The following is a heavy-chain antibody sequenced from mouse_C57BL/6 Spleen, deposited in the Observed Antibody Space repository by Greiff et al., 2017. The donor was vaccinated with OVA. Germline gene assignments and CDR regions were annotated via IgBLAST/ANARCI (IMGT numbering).Heavy chain of an antibody. D-gene: IGHD2-5*01. Sequence: VQLQQPGAELVRPGSSVKLSCKASGYTFTSYWMHWVKQRPIQGLEWIGNIDPSDSETHYNQKFKDKATLTVDKSSSTAYMQLSSLTSESSAVYYCATYSSGSWFAYWGQGTLVTVSA. J-gene: IGHJ3*01. CDR2: IDPSDSET. V-gene: IGHV1-52*01. CDR1: GYTFTSYW. CDR3: ATYSSGSWFAY.